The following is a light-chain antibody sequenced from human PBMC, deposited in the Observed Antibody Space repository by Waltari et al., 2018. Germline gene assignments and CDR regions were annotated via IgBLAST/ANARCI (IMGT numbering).Light chain of an antibody. CDR1: SSDIGGHIH. CDR3: GSYRSGSTLV. J-gene: IGLJ2*01. Sequence: QSALTQPASVSGSPGQSIAISCTGTSSDIGGHIHVSWYQQHPGKAPKIIIYNVHNRPSGVSDRFSGSKSGNTASLPISGRQAEDEADYYCGSYRSGSTLVFGGGTRLTVL. CDR2: NVH. V-gene: IGLV2-14*03.